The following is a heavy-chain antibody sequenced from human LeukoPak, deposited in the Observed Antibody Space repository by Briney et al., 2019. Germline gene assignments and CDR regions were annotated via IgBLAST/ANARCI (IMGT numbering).Heavy chain of an antibody. Sequence: GGSLRLSCAASGFTFSSYSMNWVRQAPGKGLEWVSYISSRSSYIYYGDSVKGRFTISRDNAMNSLYLQMNSLRAEDTAVYYCASGDPSCYFDYWGQGTLVTVSS. J-gene: IGHJ4*02. CDR2: ISSRSSYI. V-gene: IGHV3-21*01. CDR3: ASGDPSCYFDY. CDR1: GFTFSSYS. D-gene: IGHD1-1*01.